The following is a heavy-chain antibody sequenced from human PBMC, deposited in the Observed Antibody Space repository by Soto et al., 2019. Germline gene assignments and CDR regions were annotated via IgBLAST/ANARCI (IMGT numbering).Heavy chain of an antibody. V-gene: IGHV5-51*01. CDR1: GYSFTTNW. CDR3: ARRYYSGGTCFDF. J-gene: IGHJ4*02. Sequence: GESLKISCKGSGYSFTTNWIGWVRQMPGKGLEWMGIIYPGDSDTRYSPPFQGHVTISADKSITTAYLQWSSLKASDTATYYCARRYYSGGTCFDFWGQGTLVTVSS. D-gene: IGHD2-15*01. CDR2: IYPGDSDT.